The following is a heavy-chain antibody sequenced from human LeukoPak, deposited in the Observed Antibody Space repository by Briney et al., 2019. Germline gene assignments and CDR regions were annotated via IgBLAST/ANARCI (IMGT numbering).Heavy chain of an antibody. CDR3: AKDDYYGSGSYYYYYYGMDV. D-gene: IGHD3-10*01. J-gene: IGHJ6*04. Sequence: PGRSLRLSCAASGFTFSSYGMHWVRQAPGKGLEWVAVISYDGSNKYYADSVKGRFTISRDSSKNTLYLQMNSLRAEDTAVYYCAKDDYYGSGSYYYYYYGMDVWGKGTTVTVSS. CDR2: ISYDGSNK. CDR1: GFTFSSYG. V-gene: IGHV3-30*18.